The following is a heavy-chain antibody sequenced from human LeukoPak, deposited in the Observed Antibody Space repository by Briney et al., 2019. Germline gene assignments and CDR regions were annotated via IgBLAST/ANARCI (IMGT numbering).Heavy chain of an antibody. V-gene: IGHV4-34*12. CDR1: GGSFSSYP. CDR3: ARGSPGY. Sequence: SETVSLTCAVYGGSFSSYPWTWIGQPPGRGLEWIGQIIHSGSTKYNPSLNGRVTMSVDTSKNQFSLKLTSLTAAGTAVYDCARGSPGYWGQGTLVTVSS. D-gene: IGHD3-10*01. CDR2: IIHSGST. J-gene: IGHJ4*02.